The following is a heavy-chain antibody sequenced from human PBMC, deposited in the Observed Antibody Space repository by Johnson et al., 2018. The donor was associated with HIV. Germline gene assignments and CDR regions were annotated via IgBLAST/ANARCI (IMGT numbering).Heavy chain of an antibody. J-gene: IGHJ3*02. V-gene: IGHV3-20*04. D-gene: IGHD1-26*01. CDR2: INWNGGST. CDR3: ARGSGSYYPNAFDT. Sequence: VQLVESGGGVVEPGRSLRLSCAASGFTFSSYAMHWVRQAPGKGLEWVSGINWNGGSTGYADSVKGRFTISRDNAKNSLYLQINSLRAEDTALYCCARGSGSYYPNAFDTRAQATSVTVAS. CDR1: GFTFSSYA.